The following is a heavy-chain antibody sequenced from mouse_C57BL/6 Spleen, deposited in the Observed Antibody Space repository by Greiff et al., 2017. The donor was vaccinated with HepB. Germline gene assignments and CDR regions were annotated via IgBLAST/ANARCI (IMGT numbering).Heavy chain of an antibody. CDR2: IYPGSGST. V-gene: IGHV1-55*01. D-gene: IGHD1-1*01. J-gene: IGHJ4*01. CDR3: ARNYYGSPYAMDY. CDR1: GYTFTSYW. Sequence: QVQLKQPGAELVKPGASVKMSCKASGYTFTSYWITWVKQRPGQGLEWIGDIYPGSGSTNYNEKFKSKATLTVDTSSSTAYMQLSSLTSEDSAVYYCARNYYGSPYAMDYWGQGTSVTVSS.